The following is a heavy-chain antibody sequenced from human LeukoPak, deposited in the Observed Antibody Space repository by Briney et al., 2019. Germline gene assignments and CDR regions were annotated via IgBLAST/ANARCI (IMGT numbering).Heavy chain of an antibody. D-gene: IGHD7-27*01. J-gene: IGHJ3*02. V-gene: IGHV3-30*02. Sequence: GGSLRLSCAASGFTFSSYGMHWVRQAPGKGLEWVAFIRYDGSNKYYADSVKGRFTISRDNSKNTLYPQMNSLRAEDTAVYYCANAGDSAFDIWGQGTMVTVSS. CDR3: ANAGDSAFDI. CDR1: GFTFSSYG. CDR2: IRYDGSNK.